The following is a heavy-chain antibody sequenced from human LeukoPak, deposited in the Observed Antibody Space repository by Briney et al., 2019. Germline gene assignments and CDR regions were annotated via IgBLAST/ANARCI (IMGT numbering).Heavy chain of an antibody. V-gene: IGHV4-34*01. CDR3: ARGRPYDSSGYYPDY. D-gene: IGHD3-22*01. CDR1: GGSISTYY. J-gene: IGHJ4*02. Sequence: PSETLSLTCTVSGGSISTYYWSWIRQPPGKGPEWIGEINHSGGTNYNPSLKSRVTISVDTSKNQFSLKLSSVTAADTAVYYCARGRPYDSSGYYPDYWGQGTLVTVSS. CDR2: INHSGGT.